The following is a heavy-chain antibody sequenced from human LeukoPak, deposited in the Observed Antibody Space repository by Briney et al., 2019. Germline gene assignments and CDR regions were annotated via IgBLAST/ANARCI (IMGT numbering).Heavy chain of an antibody. D-gene: IGHD3-3*01. J-gene: IGHJ4*02. CDR1: GFTFSSYA. Sequence: GGSLRLSCAASGFTFSSYAMHWVRQAPGKGLEWVAVISYDGSNKYYADSVKGRFTISRDNSKNTLYLQMNSLRAEDTAVYYCARDDLVGPYDFWSGYPDYWGQGTLVTVSS. V-gene: IGHV3-30-3*01. CDR3: ARDDLVGPYDFWSGYPDY. CDR2: ISYDGSNK.